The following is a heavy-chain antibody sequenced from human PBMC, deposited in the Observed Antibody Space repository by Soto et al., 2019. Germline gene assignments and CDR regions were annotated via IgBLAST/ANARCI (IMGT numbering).Heavy chain of an antibody. CDR3: AHSRPATSSSSRYYFDF. Sequence: QITLKESGPPLVKPAQTLTLTCSFSGFSFTTSGVGVGWIRQPPGKALEWLGIIYWNDYKLYSPSLKSRLTITKDTSKNQVVLTMANMDPVDTAKYFCAHSRPATSSSSRYYFDFWGQGTLVAVSS. V-gene: IGHV2-5*01. CDR2: IYWNDYK. CDR1: GFSFTTSGVG. D-gene: IGHD6-6*01. J-gene: IGHJ4*02.